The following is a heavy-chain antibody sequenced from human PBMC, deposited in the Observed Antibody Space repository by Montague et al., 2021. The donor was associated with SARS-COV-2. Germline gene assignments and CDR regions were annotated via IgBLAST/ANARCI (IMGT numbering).Heavy chain of an antibody. Sequence: SETLSLTCTMSGGATERHYGNWIGRSPGKRPECIGCVYYNGDTKYNPSLQSQVTISIDTSENQFSLRLNSVTAADTAVYFCARGWAFDPWGQGRLVTVSS. J-gene: IGHJ3*01. CDR3: ARGWAFDP. CDR2: VYYNGDT. CDR1: GGATERHY. V-gene: IGHV4-59*08. D-gene: IGHD6-19*01.